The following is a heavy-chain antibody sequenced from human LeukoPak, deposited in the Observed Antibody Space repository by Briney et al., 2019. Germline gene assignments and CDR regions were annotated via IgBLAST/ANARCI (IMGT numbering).Heavy chain of an antibody. V-gene: IGHV3-66*04. CDR1: GFTVSSNY. D-gene: IGHD5-24*01. CDR3: AKRAPDGYTRHFDY. J-gene: IGHJ4*02. Sequence: GGSLRLSCAASGFTVSSNYMSWVRQAPGKGLEWVSVIYSGGSTYYADSVKGRFTISRDNSKNTLYLQMNSLRAEDTAVYYCAKRAPDGYTRHFDYWGQGTLVTVSS. CDR2: IYSGGST.